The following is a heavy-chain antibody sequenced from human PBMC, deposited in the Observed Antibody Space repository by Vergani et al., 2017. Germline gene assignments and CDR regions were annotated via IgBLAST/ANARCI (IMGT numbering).Heavy chain of an antibody. D-gene: IGHD7-27*01. CDR2: INSDGSST. Sequence: EVQLVESGGGLVQPGGSLRLSCAASGFTFSSYWMHWVRQAPGKGLVWVSRINSDGSSTSYADSVKGRFTISRDNAKNTLYLQMNSLRAEDTAVYYCARDLGTRVYYYGMDVWGQGTTVTVSS. CDR1: GFTFSSYW. CDR3: ARDLGTRVYYYGMDV. J-gene: IGHJ6*02. V-gene: IGHV3-74*01.